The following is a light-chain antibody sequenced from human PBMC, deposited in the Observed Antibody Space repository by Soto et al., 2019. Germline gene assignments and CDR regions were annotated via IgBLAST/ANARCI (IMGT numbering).Light chain of an antibody. CDR2: AAS. Sequence: AIQMTQSPSSLSASVGDRVTITCRASQGIRNDLGWYQQKPGTAPKLLIYAASTLQSGVPSRFSGSGSGTDFTLTISSLHPEDFATYYCLQDDNYPLTFGGGTKVEIK. CDR3: LQDDNYPLT. V-gene: IGKV1-6*01. CDR1: QGIRND. J-gene: IGKJ4*01.